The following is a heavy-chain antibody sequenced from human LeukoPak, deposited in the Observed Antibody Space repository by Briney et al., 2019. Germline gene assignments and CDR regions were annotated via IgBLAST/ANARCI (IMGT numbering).Heavy chain of an antibody. J-gene: IGHJ4*02. D-gene: IGHD3-10*01. V-gene: IGHV3-7*01. CDR3: ARFYYYSSGRDY. CDR1: GFTFSSYG. Sequence: GGSLRLSCAASGFTFSSYGMSWVRQAPGKGLEWVANIKQDGSEKYYVDSVKGRFTISRDNTKNSLYLQMNSLRVEDTAVYYCARFYYYSSGRDYWGQGTLVTVSS. CDR2: IKQDGSEK.